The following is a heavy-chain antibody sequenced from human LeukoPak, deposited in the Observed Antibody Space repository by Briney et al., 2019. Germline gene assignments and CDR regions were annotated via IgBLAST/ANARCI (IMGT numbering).Heavy chain of an antibody. CDR1: GFTFSNYA. D-gene: IGHD3-9*01. V-gene: IGHV3-30*18. J-gene: IGHJ5*02. CDR3: AKVYTLMRGTPENWFDP. CDR2: ISYHGSDN. Sequence: GGSLRLSCAASGFTFSNYAMHWVRQAPGKGLEWVAVISYHGSDNYYADSVQGRFTISRDNANNMLYVQMSSLRYEDTAVYFCAKVYTLMRGTPENWFDPWGQGTLVTVSS.